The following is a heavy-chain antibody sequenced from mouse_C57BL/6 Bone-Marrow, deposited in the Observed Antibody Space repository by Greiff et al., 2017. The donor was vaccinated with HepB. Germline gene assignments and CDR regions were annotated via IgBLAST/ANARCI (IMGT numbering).Heavy chain of an antibody. D-gene: IGHD1-1*01. V-gene: IGHV5-9*01. CDR1: GFTFSSYT. CDR2: ISGGGGNT. CDR3: ARHYYGSSLDY. J-gene: IGHJ2*01. Sequence: EVQRVESGGGLVKPGGSLKLSCAASGFTFSSYTMSWVRQTPEKRLEWVATISGGGGNTYYPDSVKGRFTISRDNAKNTLYLQMSSLRSEDTALYYCARHYYGSSLDYWGQGTTLTVSS.